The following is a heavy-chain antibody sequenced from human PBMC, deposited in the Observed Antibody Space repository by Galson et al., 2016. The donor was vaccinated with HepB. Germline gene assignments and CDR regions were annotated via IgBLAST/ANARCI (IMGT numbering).Heavy chain of an antibody. CDR3: TREKDNRFTY. Sequence: CAISGDSVSSDSAAWTWIRQSPSRGLEWLGRTHYRSTWYNEYAVSVKSRITINSDTSKNQFSLQLTSVTPEDTAVYYCTREKDNRFTYWGQGTLVTVS. CDR2: THYRSTWYN. J-gene: IGHJ4*02. D-gene: IGHD1-1*01. V-gene: IGHV6-1*01. CDR1: GDSVSSDSAA.